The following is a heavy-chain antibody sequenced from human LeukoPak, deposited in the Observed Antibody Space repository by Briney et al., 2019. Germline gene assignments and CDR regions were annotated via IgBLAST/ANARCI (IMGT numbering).Heavy chain of an antibody. J-gene: IGHJ4*02. Sequence: GGSLRLSCAASGFTFRNYGMHWVRQAPGKGLEWVSAISSSSSYIYYADSIKGRFTISRDNAENSLYLQMNSLRAVDTAVYFCARGEEKATITALDSWGQGTLVTVSS. CDR1: GFTFRNYG. CDR2: ISSSSSYI. CDR3: ARGEEKATITALDS. V-gene: IGHV3-21*01. D-gene: IGHD5-24*01.